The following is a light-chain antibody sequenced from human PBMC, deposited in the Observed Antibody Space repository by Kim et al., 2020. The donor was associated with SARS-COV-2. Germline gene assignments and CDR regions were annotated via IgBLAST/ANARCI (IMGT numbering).Light chain of an antibody. J-gene: IGLJ2*01. CDR1: STNIVSDI. V-gene: IGLV1-44*01. CDR2: SNH. Sequence: MVTSTCSGSSTNIVSDIVGWYQQVPGAAPRVLIHSNHQRPSGVPDRFSGSKSGTSASLSISGRQSEDEADYYFAAWDDSLNGFVVFGGGTQLTVL. CDR3: AAWDDSLNGFVV.